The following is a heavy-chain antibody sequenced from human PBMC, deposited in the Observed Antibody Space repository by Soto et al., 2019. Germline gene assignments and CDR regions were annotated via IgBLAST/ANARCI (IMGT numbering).Heavy chain of an antibody. CDR3: ARDYSIFGVVITHYYYYGMDV. CDR1: GGTFSSYA. J-gene: IGHJ6*02. D-gene: IGHD3-3*01. CDR2: IIPIFGTA. Sequence: QVQLVQSGAEVKKPGSSVKVSCKASGGTFSSYAISWVLQAPGQGIEWMGGIIPIFGTANYARKFQGRVTITADKSTSTAYMELSSLRSEDTAVYYCARDYSIFGVVITHYYYYGMDVLGQGTTVTVSS. V-gene: IGHV1-69*06.